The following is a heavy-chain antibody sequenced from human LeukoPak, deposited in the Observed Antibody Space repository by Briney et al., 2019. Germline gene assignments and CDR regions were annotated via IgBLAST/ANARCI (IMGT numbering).Heavy chain of an antibody. J-gene: IGHJ4*02. V-gene: IGHV1-8*03. CDR3: ARAQDSNSGYEN. D-gene: IGHD5-12*01. CDR2: MNPNSGNT. CDR1: GYTFTSYD. Sequence: ASVKVSCKASGYTFTSYDINWVRQGTGQGLEWMGWMNPNSGNTGYAQKFQGRVTITRNTSISTAYMELSSLRSEDTAVYYCARAQDSNSGYENWGQGTLVTVSS.